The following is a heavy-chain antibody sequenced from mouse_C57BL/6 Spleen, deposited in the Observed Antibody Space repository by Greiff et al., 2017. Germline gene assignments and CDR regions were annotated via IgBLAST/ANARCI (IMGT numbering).Heavy chain of an antibody. V-gene: IGHV5-9-1*02. Sequence: EVMLVESGEGLVKPGGSLKLSCAASGFTFSSYAMSWVRQTPEKRLEWVAYISSGGDYIYYADTVKGRFTISRDNARNTLYLQMSSLKSEDTAMDYCTRANYDYDDAMDYWGQGTSVTVSS. CDR2: ISSGGDYI. CDR1: GFTFSSYA. D-gene: IGHD2-4*01. CDR3: TRANYDYDDAMDY. J-gene: IGHJ4*01.